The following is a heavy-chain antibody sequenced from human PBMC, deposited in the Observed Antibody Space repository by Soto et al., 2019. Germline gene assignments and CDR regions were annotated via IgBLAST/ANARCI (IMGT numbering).Heavy chain of an antibody. J-gene: IGHJ5*02. CDR2: IHYRGST. CDR1: GDSIIGYY. V-gene: IGHV4-59*01. D-gene: IGHD1-26*01. Sequence: QVQLQESGPGLVKPSETLSLTCTVSGDSIIGYYWSWIRQSPGKGLEWIGHIHYRGSTNYNPSRKSRIAISVDPSKNRFSLKLSSVTAADTAVYYCARDLYSGRYHGWFAPWGQGILVTVSA. CDR3: ARDLYSGRYHGWFAP.